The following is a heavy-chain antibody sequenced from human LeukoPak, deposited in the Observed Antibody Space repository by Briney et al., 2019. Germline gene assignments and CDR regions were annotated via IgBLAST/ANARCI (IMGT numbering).Heavy chain of an antibody. CDR1: GYTFSIYY. D-gene: IGHD2-21*01. Sequence: GASVKVSCKASGYTFSIYYMHWVRQAPGQGLEWMGIINPSGGSTTYAQKFQGRVTMTRDTSTSTVYMELSSLRSEDTAVYFCARSTRVIPEDYWGQGTLVTVSS. CDR2: INPSGGST. V-gene: IGHV1-46*01. J-gene: IGHJ4*02. CDR3: ARSTRVIPEDY.